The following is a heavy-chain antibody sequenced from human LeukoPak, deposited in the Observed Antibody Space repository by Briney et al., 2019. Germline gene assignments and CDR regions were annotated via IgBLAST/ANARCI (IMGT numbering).Heavy chain of an antibody. CDR1: GGSFSGYY. CDR3: AREGGITIFGVVTRGPFDY. CDR2: IYTSGST. J-gene: IGHJ4*02. D-gene: IGHD3-3*01. V-gene: IGHV4-4*07. Sequence: PSETLSLTCAVYGGSFSGYYWSWIRQPAGKGLGWIGRIYTSGSTNYNPSLKSRVTMSVDTSKNQFSLKLSSVTAADTAVYYCAREGGITIFGVVTRGPFDYWGQGTLVTVSS.